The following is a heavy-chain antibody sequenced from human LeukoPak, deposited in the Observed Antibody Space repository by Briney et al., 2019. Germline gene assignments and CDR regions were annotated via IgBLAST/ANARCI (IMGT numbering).Heavy chain of an antibody. Sequence: PSETMSLTCAVYGGSFSGYYWSWIRQPPEKGLEWIGEINHSGSTNYNPSLKSRVTISVDTSKNQFSLKLSSVTAADTAVYYCASTDDYSNYVDYWGQGTLVTVSS. CDR3: ASTDDYSNYVDY. V-gene: IGHV4-34*01. J-gene: IGHJ4*02. CDR1: GGSFSGYY. D-gene: IGHD4-11*01. CDR2: INHSGST.